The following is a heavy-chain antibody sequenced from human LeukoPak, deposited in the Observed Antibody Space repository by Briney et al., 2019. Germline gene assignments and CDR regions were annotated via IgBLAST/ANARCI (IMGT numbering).Heavy chain of an antibody. CDR1: GGSISSGGYS. Sequence: SQTLSLTCAVSGGSISSGGYSWSWIRQPPGKGLEWIGYIYHSGSTYYNPSLKSRVTISVDRSKNQFSLKLSSVTAADTAVYYCARGYCSSTSCYYGMDVWGQGTTVTVSS. CDR3: ARGYCSSTSCYYGMDV. V-gene: IGHV4-30-2*01. CDR2: IYHSGST. J-gene: IGHJ6*02. D-gene: IGHD2-2*01.